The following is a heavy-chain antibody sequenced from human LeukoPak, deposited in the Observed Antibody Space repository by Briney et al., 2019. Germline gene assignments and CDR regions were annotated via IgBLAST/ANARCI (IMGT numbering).Heavy chain of an antibody. J-gene: IGHJ4*02. D-gene: IGHD6-13*01. CDR2: INPNSGGT. CDR1: GYTFTGYY. Sequence: ASVKVSCKASGYTFTGYYMHWVRQAPGQGLEWMGWINPNSGGTNYAQKFQGRVTMSRDTSISTAYMELSRLRSDDTAVYYCARDDWYSSSYDYWGQGTLVTVSS. V-gene: IGHV1-2*02. CDR3: ARDDWYSSSYDY.